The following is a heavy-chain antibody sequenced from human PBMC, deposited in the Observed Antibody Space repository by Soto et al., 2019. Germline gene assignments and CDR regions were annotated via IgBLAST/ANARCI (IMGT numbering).Heavy chain of an antibody. D-gene: IGHD3-10*01. CDR3: ARDPGYYGSGSYYNAETFDY. V-gene: IGHV1-69*01. CDR2: IIPIFGTA. CDR1: GGTFSSYA. J-gene: IGHJ4*02. Sequence: QVQLVQSGAEVKKPGSSVKVSCKASGGTFSSYAISWVRQAPGQGLEWMGGIIPIFGTANYAQKFQGRVTITADESTSTAYMELSSLRSEDTAVYYCARDPGYYGSGSYYNAETFDYWGQGTLVTVSS.